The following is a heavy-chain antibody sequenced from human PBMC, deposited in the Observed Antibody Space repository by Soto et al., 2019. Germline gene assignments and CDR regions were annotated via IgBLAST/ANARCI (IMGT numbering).Heavy chain of an antibody. CDR1: GGSISSYY. Sequence: SETLSLTCTVSGGSISSYYWSWIRQPPGKGLEWIGYIYYSGSTNYNPSLKSRVTISVDTSKNQFSLKLSSVTAADTAVYYCERGHPPRDYDFWSGSAFDYWGQGTLVTVS. V-gene: IGHV4-59*01. D-gene: IGHD3-3*01. CDR3: ERGHPPRDYDFWSGSAFDY. CDR2: IYYSGST. J-gene: IGHJ4*02.